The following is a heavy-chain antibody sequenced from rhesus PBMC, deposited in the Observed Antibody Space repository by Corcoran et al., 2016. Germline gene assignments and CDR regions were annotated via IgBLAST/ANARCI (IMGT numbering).Heavy chain of an antibody. CDR1: GYSISSGYG. J-gene: IGHJ4*01. V-gene: IGHV4-127*01. CDR2: IGGSSGST. Sequence: QVQLQESGPGLVKPSETLSLTCAVSGYSISSGYGWSWIRQPPGKGLEWIGYIGGSSGSTNYNLSLKSRVTISKDTSKNQFSLKLSSVTAADTAVYYCARWLVAPAMGDYWGQGVLVTVSS. CDR3: ARWLVAPAMGDY. D-gene: IGHD4-4*01.